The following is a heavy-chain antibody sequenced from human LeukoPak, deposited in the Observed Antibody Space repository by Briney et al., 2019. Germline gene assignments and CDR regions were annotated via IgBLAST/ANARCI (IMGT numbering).Heavy chain of an antibody. CDR3: AKKYDILTGYYLY. Sequence: GGSLRFSCAASGFTFSSYAMSWVRQAPGKGLEWVSAISGSGGSTYYADSVKGRFTISRDNSKNTLYLQMNSLRAEDTAVYYCAKKYDILTGYYLYWGQGTLVTVSS. CDR2: ISGSGGST. D-gene: IGHD3-9*01. CDR1: GFTFSSYA. J-gene: IGHJ4*02. V-gene: IGHV3-23*01.